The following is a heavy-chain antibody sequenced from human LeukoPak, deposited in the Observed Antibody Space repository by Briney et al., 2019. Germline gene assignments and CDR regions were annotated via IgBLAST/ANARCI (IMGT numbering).Heavy chain of an antibody. CDR1: GYSISSGYY. V-gene: IGHV4-38-2*02. CDR2: IYHSGST. J-gene: IGHJ4*02. CDR3: ARSYYFDY. Sequence: TSETLSLTCTVSGYSISSGYYWGWIRQPPGKGLEWIGSIYHSGSTYYNPSLKSRVTISVDTSKNQFSLKLSSVTAADTAVYYCARSYYFDYWGQGTLVTVSP.